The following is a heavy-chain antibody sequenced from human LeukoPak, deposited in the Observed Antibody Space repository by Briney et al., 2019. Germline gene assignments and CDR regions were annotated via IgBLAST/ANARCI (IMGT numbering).Heavy chain of an antibody. D-gene: IGHD2-2*01. Sequence: ASVKVSCKASGYTFTGYYMHWVRQAPGQGLEWMGWINPNSGGTNYAQKFQGRVTMTRDTSISTAYMELSRLRSDDTAVYYCAILRTSGTTLDYWGQGTLVTVSP. J-gene: IGHJ4*02. CDR2: INPNSGGT. V-gene: IGHV1-2*02. CDR3: AILRTSGTTLDY. CDR1: GYTFTGYY.